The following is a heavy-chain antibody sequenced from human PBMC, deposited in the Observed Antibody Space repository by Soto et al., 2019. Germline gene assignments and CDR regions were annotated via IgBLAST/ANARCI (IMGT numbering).Heavy chain of an antibody. CDR3: ARQGFGPLHGLVDV. Sequence: QVQLQESGPGLVKPSETLSLSCTVSGGSISSYYWSWFRQSPGKRMEWIGYVHHSWGSSYNPSLQSRVAISLHTSKIQFSLKVTSVTATDTAVYYCARQGFGPLHGLVDVWGQGTTVTVSS. D-gene: IGHD3-10*01. V-gene: IGHV4-59*08. CDR1: GGSISSYY. J-gene: IGHJ6*02. CDR2: VHHSWGS.